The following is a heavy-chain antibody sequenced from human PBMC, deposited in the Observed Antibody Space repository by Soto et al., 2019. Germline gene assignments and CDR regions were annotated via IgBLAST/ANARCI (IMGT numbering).Heavy chain of an antibody. V-gene: IGHV4-59*08. CDR1: GGSISDYY. D-gene: IGHD6-19*01. J-gene: IGHJ4*02. CDR2: VYYSGTT. Sequence: QVQLQESGPGLVKPSETLSLTCTVSGGSISDYYWSWFRQAPGKGLDWIGYVYYSGTTNYNPSLQGRVAMAVDTSESQFSLKLSPVAAAAPAVYYCARQASDWGQGTLVTVSS. CDR3: ARQASD.